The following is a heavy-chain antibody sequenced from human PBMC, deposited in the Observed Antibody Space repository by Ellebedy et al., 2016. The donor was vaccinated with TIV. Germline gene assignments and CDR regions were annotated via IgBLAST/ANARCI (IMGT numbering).Heavy chain of an antibody. CDR3: ARDLGRNSNYLEY. J-gene: IGHJ4*02. Sequence: AASVQVSCKASGYTFTTYYIHWVRQAPGQGLEWMGIINPNVATTSYAQKFEGRVTMTRDTSTSTVYMEVSSLRSEDTAVYYCARDLGRNSNYLEYWGQGTPVTVSS. D-gene: IGHD4-11*01. CDR2: INPNVATT. V-gene: IGHV1-46*01. CDR1: GYTFTTYY.